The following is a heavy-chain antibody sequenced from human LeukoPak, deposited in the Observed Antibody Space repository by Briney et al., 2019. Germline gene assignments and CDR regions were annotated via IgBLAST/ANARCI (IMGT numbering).Heavy chain of an antibody. CDR2: IIPIFGTA. Sequence: SVKVSCKASGGTFSSYAISWVRQAPGQGLEWMGGIIPIFGTANYAQKFQGRVTITADESTSTAYMELSSLRSEDTAVYYCARGPYSSGPKIKYNWFDPWGQGTLVTVSS. J-gene: IGHJ5*02. CDR1: GGTFSSYA. V-gene: IGHV1-69*13. CDR3: ARGPYSSGPKIKYNWFDP. D-gene: IGHD6-19*01.